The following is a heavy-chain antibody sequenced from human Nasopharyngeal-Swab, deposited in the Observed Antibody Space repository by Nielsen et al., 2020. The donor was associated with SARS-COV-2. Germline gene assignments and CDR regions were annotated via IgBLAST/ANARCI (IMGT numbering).Heavy chain of an antibody. Sequence: WIRQPPGKALEWLALIDWDDDKYYSTSLKTRLTISKDTSKNQVVLTMTNMHPVDTATYYCARIRDGFADYWGQGTLVTVSS. CDR3: ARIRDGFADY. CDR2: IDWDDDK. J-gene: IGHJ4*02. D-gene: IGHD5-24*01. V-gene: IGHV2-70*01.